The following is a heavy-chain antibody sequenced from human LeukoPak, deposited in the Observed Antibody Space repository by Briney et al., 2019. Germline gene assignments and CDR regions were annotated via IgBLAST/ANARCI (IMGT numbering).Heavy chain of an antibody. V-gene: IGHV3-7*03. J-gene: IGHJ4*02. CDR3: AKEGTYYYDSSDSTRFDY. Sequence: GGSLRLSCTASGFTLSSYWMSWVRQAPGKGLEWVANIKRDGSEESYVDSVKGRFTISRDNAKNSLYLQMNSLRSDDTAFYYCAKEGTYYYDSSDSTRFDYWGQGTLVTVSS. D-gene: IGHD3-22*01. CDR1: GFTLSSYW. CDR2: IKRDGSEE.